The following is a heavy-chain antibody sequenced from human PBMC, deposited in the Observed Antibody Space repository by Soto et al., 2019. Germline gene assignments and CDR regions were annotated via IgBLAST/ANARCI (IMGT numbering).Heavy chain of an antibody. D-gene: IGHD3-3*01. Sequence: EVQLVESGGGLVQPGGSLRLSCAASGFTFSSYEMNWVRQAPGKGLEWVSFISTSVSTIYYADSVKGRFTISRDNTKNSLYLQMNSLRAEDTAVYYCVRDRTDFRSGYRHYNYGMDVWGQGTTVTVSS. CDR1: GFTFSSYE. CDR3: VRDRTDFRSGYRHYNYGMDV. CDR2: ISTSVSTI. J-gene: IGHJ6*02. V-gene: IGHV3-48*03.